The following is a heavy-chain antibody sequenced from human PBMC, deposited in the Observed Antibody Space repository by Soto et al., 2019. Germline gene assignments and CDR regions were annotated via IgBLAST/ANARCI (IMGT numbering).Heavy chain of an antibody. V-gene: IGHV1-18*01. CDR2: ISAYNGNT. CDR1: GYTFTSYG. Sequence: QVQLVQSGAEVKKPGASVKVSCKASGYTFTSYGISWVRQAPGQGLEWMGWISAYNGNTNYAQKLQGRATMTTDTSTSTAYMELRSLRSDDTAVYYCAREGISVFTAAAGMRWFDPWGQGTLVTVSS. D-gene: IGHD6-13*01. CDR3: AREGISVFTAAAGMRWFDP. J-gene: IGHJ5*02.